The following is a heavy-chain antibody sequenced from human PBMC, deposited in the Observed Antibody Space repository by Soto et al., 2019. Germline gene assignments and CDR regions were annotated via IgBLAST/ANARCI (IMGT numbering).Heavy chain of an antibody. Sequence: EVPLVESGGGLVQPGGSQRLSCAASGFTFSSYWMHWVRQAPGKGLVWVSRINSDGSSTSYADSVKGRFTISRDNAKNTLYLQMNSLRAEDTAVYYCARGGSLNWYFDLWGRGTLVTVSS. D-gene: IGHD1-26*01. CDR3: ARGGSLNWYFDL. CDR1: GFTFSSYW. CDR2: INSDGSST. V-gene: IGHV3-74*01. J-gene: IGHJ2*01.